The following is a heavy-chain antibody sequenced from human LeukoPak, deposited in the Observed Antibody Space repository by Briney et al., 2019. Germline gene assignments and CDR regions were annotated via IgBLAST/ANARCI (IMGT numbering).Heavy chain of an antibody. CDR3: ATDYGGNSWAFDI. D-gene: IGHD4-23*01. J-gene: IGHJ3*02. V-gene: IGHV4-34*01. CDR2: INHSGST. CDR1: GGSFSGCY. Sequence: RPSETLSLTCAVYGGSFSGCYWSWIRQPPGKGLEWIGEINHSGSTNYNPSLKSRVTISVDTSKKQFSLRLSSVTAADTAVYYCATDYGGNSWAFDIWGQGTMVTVSS.